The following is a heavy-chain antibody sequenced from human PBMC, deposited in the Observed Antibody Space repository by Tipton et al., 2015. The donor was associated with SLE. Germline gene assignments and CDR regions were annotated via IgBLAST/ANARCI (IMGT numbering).Heavy chain of an antibody. CDR3: ARGGSSWPDAFDI. J-gene: IGHJ3*02. V-gene: IGHV4-59*01. CDR2: IYYSGST. D-gene: IGHD6-13*01. Sequence: LSCTVSGGSNSSYYWSWIRQPPGKGLEWIGYIYYSGSTNYNPSLKSRVTISVDTSKNQFSLKLSSVTAADTAVYYCARGGSSWPDAFDIWGQGTMVTVSS. CDR1: GGSNSSYY.